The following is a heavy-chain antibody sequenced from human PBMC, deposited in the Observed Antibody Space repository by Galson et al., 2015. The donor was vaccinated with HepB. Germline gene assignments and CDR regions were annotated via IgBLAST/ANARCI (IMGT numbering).Heavy chain of an antibody. CDR1: GGTFSSYT. CDR2: IIPILGIA. D-gene: IGHD5-12*01. J-gene: IGHJ2*01. CDR3: ARAPTRYVTLVWYFDL. Sequence: SVKVSCKASGGTFSSYTISWVRQAPGQGLEWMGRIIPILGIANYAQKFQGRVTITADKSTSTAYMELSSLRSEDTAVYYCARAPTRYVTLVWYFDLWGRGTLVTVSS. V-gene: IGHV1-69*02.